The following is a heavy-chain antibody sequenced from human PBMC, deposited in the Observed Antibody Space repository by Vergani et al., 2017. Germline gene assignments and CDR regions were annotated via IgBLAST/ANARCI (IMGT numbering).Heavy chain of an antibody. Sequence: QVQLVQSGAEVKKPGASVKVSCKVSGYTLTELSMHWVRQAPGKGMEWRGGLDPEDGETIYAQKFQGRVTMTEDTSTDTAYMELSSLRSEDTAVYYCATGPIAAAVRANWFAPWGQGTLVTVSS. CDR3: ATGPIAAAVRANWFAP. CDR2: LDPEDGET. CDR1: GYTLTELS. J-gene: IGHJ5*02. D-gene: IGHD6-13*01. V-gene: IGHV1-24*01.